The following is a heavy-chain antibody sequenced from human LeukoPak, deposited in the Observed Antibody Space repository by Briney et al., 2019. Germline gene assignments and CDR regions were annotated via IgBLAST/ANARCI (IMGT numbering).Heavy chain of an antibody. CDR3: AKDRAYRGYDSAGSYFDY. J-gene: IGHJ4*02. CDR1: GFTFTNYA. Sequence: PGGSLRLSCAASGFTFTNYAMGWVRQAPGEGMEWVATISASGGSTYYAESVKGRLTISRDDSKNTLFLQMNSLRAEDTAVYYCAKDRAYRGYDSAGSYFDYWGQGVLVTVSS. D-gene: IGHD3-22*01. CDR2: ISASGGST. V-gene: IGHV3-23*01.